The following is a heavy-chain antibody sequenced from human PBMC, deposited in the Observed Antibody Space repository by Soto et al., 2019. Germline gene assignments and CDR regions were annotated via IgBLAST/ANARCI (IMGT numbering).Heavy chain of an antibody. V-gene: IGHV6-1*01. CDR2: TYYRSKWRN. CDR3: ARYSSSFGFFDL. J-gene: IGHJ4*02. CDR1: ADSVSSNTAT. Sequence: PSQTLSLTCAISADSVSSNTATWNWIRQSPSRGLEWLGRTYYRSKWRNDYEVSVKSRITINPDTSKNQFSLQLISVTPEDTALYYCARYSSSFGFFDLWGQGALVTVSS. D-gene: IGHD6-6*01.